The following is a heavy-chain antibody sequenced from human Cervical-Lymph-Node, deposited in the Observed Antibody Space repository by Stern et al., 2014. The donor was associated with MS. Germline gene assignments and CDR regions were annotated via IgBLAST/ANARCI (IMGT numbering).Heavy chain of an antibody. Sequence: QLVQSGAEVRKPGASVKVSCKTSGYTFTDYYLHWVRQAPGQGLEWMGIIHPTGYDTTYAQKFQGRVSMTTDTSTSTVYVELSNLRSEDTAVYYCARRSVPGFNWLDPWGQGTLVTVSS. D-gene: IGHD6-19*01. CDR1: GYTFTDYY. CDR2: IHPTGYDT. V-gene: IGHV1-46*01. CDR3: ARRSVPGFNWLDP. J-gene: IGHJ5*02.